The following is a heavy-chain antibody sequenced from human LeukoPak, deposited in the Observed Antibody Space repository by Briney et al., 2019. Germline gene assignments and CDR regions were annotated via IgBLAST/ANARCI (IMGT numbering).Heavy chain of an antibody. V-gene: IGHV1-69*13. J-gene: IGHJ4*02. D-gene: IGHD3-10*01. Sequence: SVKVSCKASGGTFSSYAISRVRQAPGQGLEWMGGIIPIFGTANYAQKFQGRVTITADESTSTAYMELSSLRSEDTAVYYCARDFGSGSYYQPRFDYWGQGTLVTVSS. CDR1: GGTFSSYA. CDR3: ARDFGSGSYYQPRFDY. CDR2: IIPIFGTA.